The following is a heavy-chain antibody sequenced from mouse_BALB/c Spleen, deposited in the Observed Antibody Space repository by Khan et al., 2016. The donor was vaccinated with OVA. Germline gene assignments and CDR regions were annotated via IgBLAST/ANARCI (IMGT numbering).Heavy chain of an antibody. CDR1: GFNIKDTY. V-gene: IGHV14-3*02. CDR3: ARSPGTSFDY. J-gene: IGHJ2*01. CDR2: IDPANGNT. D-gene: IGHD4-1*01. Sequence: VQLQQAGAELVKPGASVKLSCTASGFNIKDTYMHWVKQRPEQGLEWIGRIDPANGNTKYDPKFQGKATITADTSSNTAYLQLSSRTSEDTAVYYCARSPGTSFDYWGQGTTLTVSS.